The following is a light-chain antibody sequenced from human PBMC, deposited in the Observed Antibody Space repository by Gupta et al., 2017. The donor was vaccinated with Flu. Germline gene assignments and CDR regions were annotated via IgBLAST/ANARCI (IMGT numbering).Light chain of an antibody. CDR2: DAS. J-gene: IGKJ2*01. CDR1: QSVSSY. V-gene: IGKV3-11*01. CDR3: QQRSNWPPLYI. Sequence: EIVLTQSPATLSLSPGERATLSCRASQSVSSYLAWYQQKPGQAPRLLIYDASNRATGIPARFSGRGSGTDFTLTISSLEPEDFAVYYCQQRSNWPPLYIFGQGTKLEIK.